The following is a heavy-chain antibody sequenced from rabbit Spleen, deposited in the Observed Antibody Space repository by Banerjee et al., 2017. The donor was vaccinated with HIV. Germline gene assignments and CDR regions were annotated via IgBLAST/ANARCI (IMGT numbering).Heavy chain of an antibody. CDR2: IDTGSSGFT. CDR3: ARDTSSSFSSYGMDL. D-gene: IGHD1-1*01. V-gene: IGHV1S40*01. J-gene: IGHJ6*01. CDR1: GVSFSGNSY. Sequence: QSLEESGGDLVKPGASLTLTCIASGVSFSGNSYMCWVRQAPGKGLEWIACIDTGSSGFTYFASWAKGRFTMSRTSSTTVTLQMTSLTAADTATYFCARDTSSSFSSYGMDLWGPGTLVTVS.